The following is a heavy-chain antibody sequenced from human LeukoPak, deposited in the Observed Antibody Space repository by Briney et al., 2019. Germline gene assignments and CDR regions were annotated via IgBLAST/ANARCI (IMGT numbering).Heavy chain of an antibody. CDR3: AKSYRFPAHDYGDH. CDR2: ISGGGGST. V-gene: IGHV3-23*01. Sequence: TGGSLRLSCAASGVTFRNYAMSGVRQAPGEGLEWVSTISGGGGSTFYADSVKGRFTISRDNSKNTLYLQLNILRAEDTAVYYCAKSYRFPAHDYGDHWGQGTLVTVSS. J-gene: IGHJ4*02. D-gene: IGHD2-2*01. CDR1: GVTFRNYA.